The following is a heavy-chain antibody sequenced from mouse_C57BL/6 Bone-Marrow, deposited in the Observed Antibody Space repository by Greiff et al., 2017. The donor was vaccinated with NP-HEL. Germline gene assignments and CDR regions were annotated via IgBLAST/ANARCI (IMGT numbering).Heavy chain of an antibody. CDR3: ARKGNCERYFAD. V-gene: IGHV1-58*01. CDR1: GYTFTSYG. CDR2: IYIGSGYT. D-gene: IGHD4-1*01. Sequence: VQLKQSGAELVRPGSSVKMSCKASGYTFTSYGINWVKQRPGQGLEWIGYIYIGSGYTEYNEKFKGKATLTSDKSSSTAYMQLSSLTSEDSAIYFCARKGNCERYFADWGTGTTVTVSA. J-gene: IGHJ1*03.